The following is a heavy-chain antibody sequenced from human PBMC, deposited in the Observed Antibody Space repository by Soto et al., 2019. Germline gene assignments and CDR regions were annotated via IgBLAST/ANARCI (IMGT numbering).Heavy chain of an antibody. CDR2: IYPGDSDS. V-gene: IGHV5-51*01. J-gene: IGHJ3*02. D-gene: IGHD3-3*01. CDR3: ARSRVSTPRLEDPFDI. Sequence: GESLKISCKGSGYSFPTYWLAWVRQTPGGGLEYMGIIYPGDSDSRYSPAFQGQVTMSADKSINTAYLQWTSLKASDSAIYYCARSRVSTPRLEDPFDIWGQGTKVTVSS. CDR1: GYSFPTYW.